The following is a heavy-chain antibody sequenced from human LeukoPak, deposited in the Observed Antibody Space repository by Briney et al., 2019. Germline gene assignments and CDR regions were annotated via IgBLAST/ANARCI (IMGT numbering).Heavy chain of an antibody. CDR1: GFTFSNAW. CDR2: IKSKTDGGTT. V-gene: IGHV3-15*01. D-gene: IGHD3-9*01. J-gene: IGHJ4*02. CDR3: TTETYYDILTGYYRCDY. Sequence: GGSLRLSCAASGFTFSNAWMSWVRQAPGKGLEWVGRIKSKTDGGTTDYAAPVKGRFTISRDDSKNTLYLQMNSLKTEDTAVYYCTTETYYDILTGYYRCDYWGQGTLVTVSS.